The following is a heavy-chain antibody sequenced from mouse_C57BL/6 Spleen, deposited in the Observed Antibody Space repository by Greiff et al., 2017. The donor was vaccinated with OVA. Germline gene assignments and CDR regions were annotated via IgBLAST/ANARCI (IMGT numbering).Heavy chain of an antibody. D-gene: IGHD1-1*01. Sequence: EVKVEESGGGLVKPGGSLKLSCAASGFTFSDYGMHWVRQAPEKGLEWVAYISSGSSTLYYADTVKGRFTISRDNAKNTLFLQMTSLRSEDTAMYYCARDGSSFRYFDVWGTGTTVTVSS. CDR3: ARDGSSFRYFDV. J-gene: IGHJ1*03. V-gene: IGHV5-17*01. CDR1: GFTFSDYG. CDR2: ISSGSSTL.